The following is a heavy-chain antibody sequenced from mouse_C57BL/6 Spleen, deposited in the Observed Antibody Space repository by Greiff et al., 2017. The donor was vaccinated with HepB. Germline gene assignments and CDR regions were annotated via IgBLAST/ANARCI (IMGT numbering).Heavy chain of an antibody. CDR3: APYYGSSYGAMDY. Sequence: QVQLKQPGAELVKPGASVKMSCKASGYTFTSYWITWVKQRPGQGLEWIGDIYPGSGSTNYNEKFKSKATLTVDTSSSTAYMQLSSLTSEDSAVYYCAPYYGSSYGAMDYWGQGTSVTVSS. V-gene: IGHV1-55*01. CDR2: IYPGSGST. J-gene: IGHJ4*01. D-gene: IGHD1-1*01. CDR1: GYTFTSYW.